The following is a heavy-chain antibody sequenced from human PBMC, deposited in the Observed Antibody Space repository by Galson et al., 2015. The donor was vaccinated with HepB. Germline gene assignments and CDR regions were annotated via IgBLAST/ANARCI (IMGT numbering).Heavy chain of an antibody. Sequence: TLSLTCTVYGGSFSGYFWSFLRQPPGKGLEWIGEINHSGSTNYNPSLKSRVTISVDTSKNQFSLKLSSVTAADTAVYYCARDLFSSSWYSGVWYFDLWGRGTLVTVSS. V-gene: IGHV4-34*01. CDR2: INHSGST. D-gene: IGHD6-13*01. J-gene: IGHJ2*01. CDR1: GGSFSGYF. CDR3: ARDLFSSSWYSGVWYFDL.